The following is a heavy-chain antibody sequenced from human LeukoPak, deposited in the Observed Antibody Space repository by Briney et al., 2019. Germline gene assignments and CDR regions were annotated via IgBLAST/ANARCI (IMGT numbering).Heavy chain of an antibody. V-gene: IGHV3-7*04. CDR2: IKQDGSKK. D-gene: IGHD5-12*01. J-gene: IGHJ4*02. CDR1: GFPFSSYW. CDR3: TRVGYIDEGIDY. Sequence: GGSLRLSCVASGFPFSSYWMTWVRQAPGKGLEWVANIKQDGSKKSYVDSVKGRFTISRDNAKNSLYLQMNSLRAEDSAIYYCTRVGYIDEGIDYWGQGTLVTVSS.